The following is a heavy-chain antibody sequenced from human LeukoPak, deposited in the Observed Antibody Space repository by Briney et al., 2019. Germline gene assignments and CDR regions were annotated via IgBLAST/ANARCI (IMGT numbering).Heavy chain of an antibody. CDR1: GGTFSSYG. V-gene: IGHV1-69*01. J-gene: IGHJ6*02. CDR2: IIPIFGTP. D-gene: IGHD3-10*01. Sequence: SVKVSCKASGGTFSSYGISWVRQAPGQGLEWMGGIIPIFGTPNYAQKFQGRVTITADESTSTAYMELSSLRSKDTAVYYCARGSGTITMVRGVFYGMDVWGQGTTVTVSS. CDR3: ARGSGTITMVRGVFYGMDV.